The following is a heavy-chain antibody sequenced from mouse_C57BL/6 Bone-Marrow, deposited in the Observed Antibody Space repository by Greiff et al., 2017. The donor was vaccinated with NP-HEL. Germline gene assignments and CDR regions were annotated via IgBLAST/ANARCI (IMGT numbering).Heavy chain of an antibody. CDR3: ARHLGLGYWYFDV. Sequence: EVQGVESGGDLVKPGGSLKLSCAASGFTFSSYGMSWVRQTPDKRLEWVATISSGGSYTYYPDSVKGRFTISRDNAKNTLYLQMSSLKSEDTAMDYCARHLGLGYWYFDVWGTGTTVTVSS. CDR2: ISSGGSYT. D-gene: IGHD4-1*01. V-gene: IGHV5-6*01. J-gene: IGHJ1*03. CDR1: GFTFSSYG.